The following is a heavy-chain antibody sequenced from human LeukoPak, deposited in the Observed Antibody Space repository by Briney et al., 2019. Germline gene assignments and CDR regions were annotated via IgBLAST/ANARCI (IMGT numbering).Heavy chain of an antibody. CDR3: ARDLGDYDPSYFDY. CDR2: ISAYNGNT. Sequence: ASAKVSCKASGYTFTSYGISWVRQAPGQRLEWMGWISAYNGNTNYAQKLQGRVTMTTDTSTSTAYMELRSLRSDDTAVYYCARDLGDYDPSYFDYWGQGTLVTVSS. V-gene: IGHV1-18*01. J-gene: IGHJ4*02. CDR1: GYTFTSYG. D-gene: IGHD4-17*01.